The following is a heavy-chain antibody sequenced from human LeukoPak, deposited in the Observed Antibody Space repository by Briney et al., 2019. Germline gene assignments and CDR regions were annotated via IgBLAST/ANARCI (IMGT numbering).Heavy chain of an antibody. CDR3: AKKDYAGFH. Sequence: PGVSLRLSCAASGFTFSDYAMSWVRQAPGKGLEWLSTISTGDTTYSADSVKGRFTISRDISKSTLYLQMNSVGVGDTAVYYCAKKDYAGFHWGQGTLVAVSS. V-gene: IGHV3-23*01. CDR2: ISTGDTT. J-gene: IGHJ4*02. D-gene: IGHD4-17*01. CDR1: GFTFSDYA.